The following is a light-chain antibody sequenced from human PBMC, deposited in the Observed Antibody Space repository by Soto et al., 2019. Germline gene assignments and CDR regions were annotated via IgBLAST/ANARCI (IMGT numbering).Light chain of an antibody. Sequence: AIQMTQSPSSLSASVGDRVTITCRTSQGIRNDLGWYQQKPGKAPKLLIYAASSLQSGVPSRFSGSGSGTDFTLTISSLQPEDFATYYCLQDYNYPTFGQGTKVEIK. CDR1: QGIRND. CDR3: LQDYNYPT. J-gene: IGKJ1*01. CDR2: AAS. V-gene: IGKV1-6*01.